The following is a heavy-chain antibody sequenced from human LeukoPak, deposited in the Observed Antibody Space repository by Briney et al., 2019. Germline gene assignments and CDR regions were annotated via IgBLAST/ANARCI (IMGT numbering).Heavy chain of an antibody. CDR2: ISSSSSYI. Sequence: GGSLRLSCAASGFTFSSYSMNWVRQAPGKGLEWVLSISSSSSYIYYADSVKGRFTISRDNAKNSLYLQMNSLRAEDTAVYYCARAVYGGNSYFDYWGQGTLVTVSS. CDR1: GFTFSSYS. D-gene: IGHD4-23*01. J-gene: IGHJ4*02. CDR3: ARAVYGGNSYFDY. V-gene: IGHV3-21*01.